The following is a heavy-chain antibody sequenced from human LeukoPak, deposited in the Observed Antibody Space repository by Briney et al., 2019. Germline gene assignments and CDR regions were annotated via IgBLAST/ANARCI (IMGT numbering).Heavy chain of an antibody. CDR2: INPDGGNT. V-gene: IGHV1-46*01. CDR3: ARIRDGYNDAYDL. J-gene: IGHJ3*01. CDR1: GYTFTNSY. Sequence: GASVKVSCKASGYTFTNSYIHWVRQAPGQVLEWMGLINPDGGNTNYAQNFQGRVTLTRDTSTSTVYMELSSLRSEDTAIYYCARIRDGYNDAYDLWGRGTVVTVPS. D-gene: IGHD5-24*01.